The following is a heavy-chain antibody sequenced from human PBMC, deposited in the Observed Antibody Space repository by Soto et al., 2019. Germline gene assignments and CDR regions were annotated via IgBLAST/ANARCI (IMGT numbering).Heavy chain of an antibody. J-gene: IGHJ4*02. CDR3: ARDKRDLRFLEWSYYFDS. Sequence: QVQLVESGGGVVQPGRSLRLSCAASGFTFSSSAMHWVRQAPGKGLEWVAVISYDGSNKYYADSVKGRFTISRDNSKNTLYLKMNSLRAEETAVYYCARDKRDLRFLEWSYYFDSWGQGTLVTVSS. D-gene: IGHD3-3*01. CDR2: ISYDGSNK. V-gene: IGHV3-30-3*01. CDR1: GFTFSSSA.